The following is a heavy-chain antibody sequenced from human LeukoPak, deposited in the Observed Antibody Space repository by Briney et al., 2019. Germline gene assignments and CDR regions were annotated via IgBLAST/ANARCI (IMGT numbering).Heavy chain of an antibody. J-gene: IGHJ3*02. CDR1: GFSFGSYG. V-gene: IGHV3-48*04. CDR2: ISGGGTTI. D-gene: IGHD3-22*01. Sequence: PGGSLRLSCAASGFSFGSYGLNWVRQAPGKGLEWVSYISGGGTTIYYADSVKGRFTISRDNAKNSLYLQMNSLRAEDTAVYYCARDYYDSGGFYYGAFDIWGQGTMVTVSS. CDR3: ARDYYDSGGFYYGAFDI.